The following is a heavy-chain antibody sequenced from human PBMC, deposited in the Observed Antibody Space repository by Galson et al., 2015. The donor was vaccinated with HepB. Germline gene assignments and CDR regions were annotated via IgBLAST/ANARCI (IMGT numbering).Heavy chain of an antibody. J-gene: IGHJ6*03. V-gene: IGHV1-3*01. CDR3: ARDTDYYGSGRGYMDV. CDR2: INAGNGNT. D-gene: IGHD3-10*01. Sequence: SVKVSCKASGGTFSSYAISWVRQAPGQGLEWMGWINAGNGNTKYSQKFQGRVTITRDTSASTAYMELSSLRSEDTAVYYCARDTDYYGSGRGYMDVWGKGTTVTVSS. CDR1: GGTFSSYA.